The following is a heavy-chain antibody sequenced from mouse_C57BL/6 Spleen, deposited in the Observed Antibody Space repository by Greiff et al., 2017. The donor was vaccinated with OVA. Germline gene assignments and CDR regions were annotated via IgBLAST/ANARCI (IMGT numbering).Heavy chain of an antibody. J-gene: IGHJ2*01. D-gene: IGHD3-3*01. CDR2: IDPSDSET. Sequence: QVQLKQPGAELVRPGSSVKLSCKASGYTFTSYWMHWVKQRPIQGLEWIGNIDPSDSETHYNQKSKDKATLTVDKSSSTAYMQLSSLTSEDSAVYYCARSWDRGDFDYWGQGTTLTVSS. CDR3: ARSWDRGDFDY. CDR1: GYTFTSYW. V-gene: IGHV1-52*01.